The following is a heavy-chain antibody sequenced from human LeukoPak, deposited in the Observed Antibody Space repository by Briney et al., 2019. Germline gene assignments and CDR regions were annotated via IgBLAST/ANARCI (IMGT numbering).Heavy chain of an antibody. CDR3: AKQGGFESSWFDP. CDR1: GFTFSSYA. D-gene: IGHD3-16*01. Sequence: PGGSLRLTCAASGFTFSSYAMSWVRQAPGKGLEWVSAISGSGGSTYYADSVKGRFTISRDNSKNTLYLQVNSLRAEDTAVYYCAKQGGFESSWFDPWGQGTLVTVSS. CDR2: ISGSGGST. J-gene: IGHJ5*02. V-gene: IGHV3-23*01.